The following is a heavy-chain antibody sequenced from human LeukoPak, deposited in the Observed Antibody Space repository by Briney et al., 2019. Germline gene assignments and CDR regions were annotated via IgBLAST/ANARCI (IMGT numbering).Heavy chain of an antibody. CDR1: GYTFTSYG. Sequence: ASVTVSCRASGYTFTSYGISWVRQAPGQGLEGMGWISAYNGNTSYAQKLQGRVTMSTDTSTRTAYMELRRLRSEDTGVYYCARALPQFGSLLYSGYSFGYYGMDVWGQGTTVTVSS. V-gene: IGHV1-18*01. CDR3: ARALPQFGSLLYSGYSFGYYGMDV. D-gene: IGHD5-12*01. J-gene: IGHJ6*02. CDR2: ISAYNGNT.